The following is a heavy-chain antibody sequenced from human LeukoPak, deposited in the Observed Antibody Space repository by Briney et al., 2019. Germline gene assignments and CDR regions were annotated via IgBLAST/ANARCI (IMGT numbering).Heavy chain of an antibody. Sequence: SETLSLTCTVSGGSISSSIYYWGWIRQPPGKGLEWIGSIYYSGSTYYNPSLKSRVTISVDTSKNQFSLKLSSVTAADTAVYYCARHDGPPQYSGYDYWGQGTLVTVSS. CDR1: GGSISSSIYY. CDR2: IYYSGST. V-gene: IGHV4-39*01. J-gene: IGHJ4*02. D-gene: IGHD5-12*01. CDR3: ARHDGPPQYSGYDY.